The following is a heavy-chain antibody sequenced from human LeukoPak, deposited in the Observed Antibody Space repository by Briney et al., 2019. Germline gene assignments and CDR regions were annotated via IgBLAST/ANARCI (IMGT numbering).Heavy chain of an antibody. Sequence: GGSLRLSCAASGFTFSSYEMNWVRRAPGKGLEWVSYISSSGSTIYYADSVKGRFTISRDSAKNSLYLQMNSLRAEDTAVYYCARTDTYYFDYWGQGTLVTVSS. CDR2: ISSSGSTI. CDR1: GFTFSSYE. J-gene: IGHJ4*02. V-gene: IGHV3-48*03. CDR3: ARTDTYYFDY. D-gene: IGHD3-16*01.